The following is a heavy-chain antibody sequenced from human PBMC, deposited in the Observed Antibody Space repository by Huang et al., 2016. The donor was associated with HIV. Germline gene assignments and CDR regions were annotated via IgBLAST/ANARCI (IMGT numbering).Heavy chain of an antibody. CDR2: TTGSGGST. CDR1: GFTFGSYA. Sequence: EVQLLESGGGLAQPGGSLRLSCTASGFTFGSYALNWFRQDAWKGLGWVSGTTGSGGSTYYANSVKGRFTISREKSKNTLYLQMNSLRAEDTALYYCAKHLGGRRGFTFIVLFGAFDMWGQGTMVTVSS. D-gene: IGHD3-22*01. J-gene: IGHJ3*02. CDR3: AKHLGGRRGFTFIVLFGAFDM. V-gene: IGHV3-23*01.